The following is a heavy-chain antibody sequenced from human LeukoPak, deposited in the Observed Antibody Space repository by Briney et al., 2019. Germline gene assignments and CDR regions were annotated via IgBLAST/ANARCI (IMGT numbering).Heavy chain of an antibody. J-gene: IGHJ5*02. Sequence: GGSLRLSCAASGFTFSSYAMSWVRQAPGKGLEWVSVIYSGGSTYYADSVKGRFTISRDNSKNTLYLQMNSLRAEDTAVYYCARDYYDSSGYVAETWGQGTLVTVSS. V-gene: IGHV3-66*02. CDR2: IYSGGST. CDR3: ARDYYDSSGYVAET. D-gene: IGHD3-22*01. CDR1: GFTFSSYA.